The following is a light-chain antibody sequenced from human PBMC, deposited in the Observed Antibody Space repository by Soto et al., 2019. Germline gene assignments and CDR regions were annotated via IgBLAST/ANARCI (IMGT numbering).Light chain of an antibody. J-gene: IGKJ5*01. V-gene: IGKV3-20*01. CDR1: QSVSSSH. CDR2: GAS. CDR3: QQYHGAPDT. Sequence: EILLTPSPGPLSLSPGEIATLSCRASQSVSSSHLAWYQQKPGQAPRLLISGASSRATGIPDRFTGSGSGTDFTLTISRLEPEDFAVYYCQQYHGAPDTFAHVTRLEIK.